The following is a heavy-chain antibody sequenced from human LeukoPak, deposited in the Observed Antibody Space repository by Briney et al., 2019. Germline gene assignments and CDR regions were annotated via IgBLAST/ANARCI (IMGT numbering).Heavy chain of an antibody. CDR2: INPSGGST. CDR1: GYTFTSYY. D-gene: IGHD1-26*01. CDR3: TSNSGSYNRHDAFDI. Sequence: GASVAVSCKASGYTFTSYYMHWVRQAPGQGLEWMGIINPSGGSTSYAQKFQGRVTMTRDTSTSTVYMELSSLRSEDTAVYYCTSNSGSYNRHDAFDIWGQGTMVTVSS. V-gene: IGHV1-46*01. J-gene: IGHJ3*02.